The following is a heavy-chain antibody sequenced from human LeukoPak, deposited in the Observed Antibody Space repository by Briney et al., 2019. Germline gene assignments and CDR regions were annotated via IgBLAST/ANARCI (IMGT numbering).Heavy chain of an antibody. D-gene: IGHD3-22*01. CDR2: VNPGGANT. V-gene: IGHV1-46*01. CDR3: ARDHYYDSSGYRLSDAFDI. Sequence: GASVKVSCKASGYTFTNYYIHWVRQAPGQGLEWMGLVNPGGANTNYAQNFQGRVTMTTDTSTSTVYMELSSLRSEDTAVYYCARDHYYDSSGYRLSDAFDIWGQGTMVTVSS. CDR1: GYTFTNYY. J-gene: IGHJ3*02.